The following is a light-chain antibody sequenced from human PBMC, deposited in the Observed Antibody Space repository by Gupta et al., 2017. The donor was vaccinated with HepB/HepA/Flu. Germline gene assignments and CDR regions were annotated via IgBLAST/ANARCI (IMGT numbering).Light chain of an antibody. J-gene: IGKJ1*01. CDR3: QQENSSPWT. CDR2: KAS. Sequence: DIQMTQSPSTLSASVGDRVTITCRASQSISSWLAWYQQKPGKAPKLLIYKASSVESGVPSRFSGSGSGTEFTLTISSRQPDDFATYYCQQENSSPWTFGQGTKVEIK. CDR1: QSISSW. V-gene: IGKV1-5*03.